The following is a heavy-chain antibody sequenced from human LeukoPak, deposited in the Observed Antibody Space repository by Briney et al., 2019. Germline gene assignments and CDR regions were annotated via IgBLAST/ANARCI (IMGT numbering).Heavy chain of an antibody. V-gene: IGHV3-21*04. CDR1: GFTFSSYS. CDR2: ISSSSYI. J-gene: IGHJ3*02. Sequence: PGGSLRLSCSASGFTFSSYSMNWVRQAPGKGLEWVSSISSSSYIYYADSVKGRFTISRDNSKNTLYLQMNSLRAEDTAVYYCAKMWIHDAFDIWGQGTMVTVSS. CDR3: AKMWIHDAFDI. D-gene: IGHD5-18*01.